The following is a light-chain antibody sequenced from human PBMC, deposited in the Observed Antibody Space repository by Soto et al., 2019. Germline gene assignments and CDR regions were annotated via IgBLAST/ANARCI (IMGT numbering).Light chain of an antibody. CDR3: QQHDNWPIT. CDR1: QSVNSK. CDR2: GAS. V-gene: IGKV3-15*01. J-gene: IGKJ5*01. Sequence: EIVMTQSPATLSVSPGERVSLSCRASQSVNSKLAWYQQKPGQAPRLFIYGASTRAPAIPPRFRGRGSGPEFTLTISSLQSEDFAVYYCQQHDNWPITFGQGTRLEI.